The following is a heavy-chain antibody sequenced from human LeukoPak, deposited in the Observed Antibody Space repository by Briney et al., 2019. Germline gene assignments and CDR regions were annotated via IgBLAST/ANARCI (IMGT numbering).Heavy chain of an antibody. CDR2: IYYSGST. Sequence: PSETLSLTCTVSGGSISSSSYYWGWIRQPPEKGLEWIGSIYYSGSTYYNPSLKSRVTISVDTSKNQFSLKLSSVTAADTAVYYCATETNTIAAAGTGYYFDYWGQGTLVTVSS. D-gene: IGHD6-13*01. CDR1: GGSISSSSYY. V-gene: IGHV4-39*01. CDR3: ATETNTIAAAGTGYYFDY. J-gene: IGHJ4*02.